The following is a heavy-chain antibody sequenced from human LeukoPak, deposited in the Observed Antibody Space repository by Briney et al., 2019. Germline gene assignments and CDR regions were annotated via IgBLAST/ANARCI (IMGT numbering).Heavy chain of an antibody. Sequence: GGSLRLSCAASGFTFSSYAMSWVRQAPGKGLEWVSAISGSGGSTYYAGSVKGRFTISRDNSKNTLYLQMNSLRAEDTAVYYCAKDGVRGGIAGTTDWGQGTLVTVSS. V-gene: IGHV3-23*01. CDR1: GFTFSSYA. J-gene: IGHJ4*02. CDR3: AKDGVRGGIAGTTD. CDR2: ISGSGGST. D-gene: IGHD1-7*01.